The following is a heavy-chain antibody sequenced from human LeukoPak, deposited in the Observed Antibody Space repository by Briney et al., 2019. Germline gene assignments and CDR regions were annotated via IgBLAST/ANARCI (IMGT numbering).Heavy chain of an antibody. Sequence: PGGSLRLSCAASGFTFSSYAMSWVRQAPGKGLEWVANIKQDGSEKYYVDSVKGRFTISRDNAKNSLYLQMNSLRAEDTAVYYCARGKYSSGWYYAFDIWGQGTMVTVSS. V-gene: IGHV3-7*01. CDR2: IKQDGSEK. CDR3: ARGKYSSGWYYAFDI. J-gene: IGHJ3*02. CDR1: GFTFSSYA. D-gene: IGHD6-19*01.